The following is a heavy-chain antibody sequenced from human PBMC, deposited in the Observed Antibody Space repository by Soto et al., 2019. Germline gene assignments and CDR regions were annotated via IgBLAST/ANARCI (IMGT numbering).Heavy chain of an antibody. J-gene: IGHJ4*02. CDR1: GYTFTSYD. V-gene: IGHV1-8*01. CDR3: AQDHYGDNMDV. Sequence: QVQLVQSGAEVKKPGASVKVSCKASGYTFTSYDINWVRQATGQGLEWMGWMNPNSGNTSYAQKFQDRVTMTRNTSMNTDYRDLSCVRSDDYAVYYCAQDHYGDNMDVWGQGTLVTVSS. D-gene: IGHD4-17*01. CDR2: MNPNSGNT.